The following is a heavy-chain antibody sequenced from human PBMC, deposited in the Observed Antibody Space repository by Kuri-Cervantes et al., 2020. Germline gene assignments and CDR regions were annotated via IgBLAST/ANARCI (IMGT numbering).Heavy chain of an antibody. CDR3: ARTVADFFRRGSPFDY. J-gene: IGHJ4*02. V-gene: IGHV4-61*01. Sequence: SETLSLTCTVSGGSVSSGSYYWSWIRQPPGKGLEWIGYIYYSGSTNYNPSLKSRVTITVDTSKDQFSLKLSSVTAADTAVYYCARTVADFFRRGSPFDYWGQGTLVTVSS. CDR1: GGSVSSGSYY. CDR2: IYYSGST. D-gene: IGHD6-19*01.